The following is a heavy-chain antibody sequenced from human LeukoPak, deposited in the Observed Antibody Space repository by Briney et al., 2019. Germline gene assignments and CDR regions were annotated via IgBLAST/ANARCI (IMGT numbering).Heavy chain of an antibody. CDR3: ARGRLVRGALGHYYYYGMDV. D-gene: IGHD2-2*01. Sequence: SETLSLTCAVYGGSFSGYYWSWIRQPPGKGLEWIGEINHSGSTNYNPSLKSRVTISVDTSKNQFSLKLSSVTAANTAVYYCARGRLVRGALGHYYYYGMDVWGQGTTVTVSS. J-gene: IGHJ6*02. CDR1: GGSFSGYY. V-gene: IGHV4-34*01. CDR2: INHSGST.